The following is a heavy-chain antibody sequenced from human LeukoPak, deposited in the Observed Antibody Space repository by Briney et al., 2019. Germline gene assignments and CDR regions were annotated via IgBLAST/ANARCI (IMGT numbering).Heavy chain of an antibody. V-gene: IGHV3-30*14. CDR2: ISKDGSDK. J-gene: IGHJ4*02. CDR3: ARDLVVGATEIDY. Sequence: GGSLRLSCAASGFTFSDYAMHWVRQAPGKGLEWVAVISKDGSDKYYPGSVRGRFTTSRDNSKNTLYLQMNSLRAEDTAVYYCARDLVVGATEIDYWGQGTLVTVSS. D-gene: IGHD1-26*01. CDR1: GFTFSDYA.